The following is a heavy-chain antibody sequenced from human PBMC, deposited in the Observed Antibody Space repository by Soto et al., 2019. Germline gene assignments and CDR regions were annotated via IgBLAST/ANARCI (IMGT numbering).Heavy chain of an antibody. Sequence: GGSLRLSCAASGFTFSGFGMHWVRQAPGKGLEWVAIIWYDGSDKYYADSVRGRFTISRDNSKNTLSLQMNSLRAEDTAVYHCAFGNLSYYSDYWGQGTPVTVSS. D-gene: IGHD3-16*01. CDR2: IWYDGSDK. CDR1: GFTFSGFG. J-gene: IGHJ4*02. V-gene: IGHV3-33*01. CDR3: AFGNLSYYSDY.